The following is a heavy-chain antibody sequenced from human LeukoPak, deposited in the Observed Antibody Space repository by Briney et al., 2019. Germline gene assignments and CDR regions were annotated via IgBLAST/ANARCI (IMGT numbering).Heavy chain of an antibody. Sequence: GGSLRLSCAASGFSISTTYMSWVRQAPGKGPEWVAILDSTDRTYYGDSVKGRFTISRDNSKNTLYLQMNSLRAEDTAVYYCARTIVGATNGAFDIWGQGTTVTVSS. J-gene: IGHJ3*02. V-gene: IGHV3-53*01. D-gene: IGHD1-26*01. CDR3: ARTIVGATNGAFDI. CDR1: GFSISTTY. CDR2: LDSTDRT.